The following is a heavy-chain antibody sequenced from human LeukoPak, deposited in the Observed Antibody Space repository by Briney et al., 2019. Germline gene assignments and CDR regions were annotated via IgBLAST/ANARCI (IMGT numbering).Heavy chain of an antibody. V-gene: IGHV3-21*04. Sequence: GGSLRLSCEASGFTFNTYSMNWARQAPGKGLEWVSSIDSSGGYMFYADSVKGRFTISRDNSKNTLSLQMNSLRAEDTAIYYCTRSGYRHPYHFDSWGQGTLVTVSS. CDR1: GFTFNTYS. CDR2: IDSSGGYM. CDR3: TRSGYRHPYHFDS. D-gene: IGHD3-22*01. J-gene: IGHJ4*02.